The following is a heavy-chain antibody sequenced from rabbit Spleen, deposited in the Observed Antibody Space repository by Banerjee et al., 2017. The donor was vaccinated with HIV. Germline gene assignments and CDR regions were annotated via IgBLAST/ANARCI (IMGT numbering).Heavy chain of an antibody. CDR1: GFDFSSGYD. D-gene: IGHD8-1*01. Sequence: QSLEESGGDLVKPGASLTLTCTASGFDFSSGYDMCWVRQAPGKGLEWIACIWTGSSGGPYYAGWAKGLFTVSKTSSTTVALQMTSLTGADTATYFCARDAGRGDYIDGVFNLWGPGTLVTV. CDR3: ARDAGRGDYIDGVFNL. V-gene: IGHV1S40*01. J-gene: IGHJ4*01. CDR2: IWTGSSGGP.